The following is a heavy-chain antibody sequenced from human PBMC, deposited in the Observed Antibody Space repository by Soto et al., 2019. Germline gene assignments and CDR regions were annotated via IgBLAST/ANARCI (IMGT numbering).Heavy chain of an antibody. Sequence: SLRLSCAASGITVNNNYMSWVRQAPGKGLEWVSVIYSGGSTGYADSVKGRFTISRDNPKNTVYLQMNGLRAEDTAVYYCARDVGVWGRGTTVTVSS. CDR2: IYSGGST. J-gene: IGHJ6*04. CDR1: GITVNNNY. CDR3: ARDVGV. V-gene: IGHV3-66*01.